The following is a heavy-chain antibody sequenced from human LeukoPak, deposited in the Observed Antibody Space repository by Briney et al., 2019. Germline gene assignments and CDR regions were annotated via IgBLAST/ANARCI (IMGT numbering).Heavy chain of an antibody. J-gene: IGHJ6*03. V-gene: IGHV3-23*01. Sequence: PGGSLRLSCAASGFPFIDYAMSWVRRAPGKGLEWVSGISGAGDSTYYADSVNGRFTISRDNSKNTLYLQMDSLRDDDTAVYYCAKESQPRTFVRGHMEVWGKGTTVIVFS. CDR1: GFPFIDYA. D-gene: IGHD3-10*01. CDR3: AKESQPRTFVRGHMEV. CDR2: ISGAGDST.